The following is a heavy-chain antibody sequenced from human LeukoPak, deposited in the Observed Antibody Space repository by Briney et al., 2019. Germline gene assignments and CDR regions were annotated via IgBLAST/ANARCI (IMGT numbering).Heavy chain of an antibody. CDR2: IIPIFGTA. J-gene: IGHJ3*02. D-gene: IGHD1-26*01. Sequence: SVKVSCKASGGTFSSYAISWVRQAPGQGLEWMGGIIPIFGTANYAQKFQGRVTITADESTSTAYMELSSLRSEDTAVYYCADMKWELHHAFDIWGQGTMVTVSS. CDR3: ADMKWELHHAFDI. CDR1: GGTFSSYA. V-gene: IGHV1-69*01.